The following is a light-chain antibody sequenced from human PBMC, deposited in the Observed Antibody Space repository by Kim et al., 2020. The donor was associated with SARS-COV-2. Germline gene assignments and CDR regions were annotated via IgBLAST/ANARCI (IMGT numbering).Light chain of an antibody. V-gene: IGKV3-11*01. J-gene: IGKJ4*01. CDR1: QNIRSS. CDR2: DAS. CDR3: QQRSKWLT. Sequence: SLSPGERATLSCRASQNIRSSLAWYQQRPGQAPRLLIYDASNRATGIPARFSGSGSGTDFTLTISSLEPEDFAIYYCQQRSKWLTFGGGTKVDIK.